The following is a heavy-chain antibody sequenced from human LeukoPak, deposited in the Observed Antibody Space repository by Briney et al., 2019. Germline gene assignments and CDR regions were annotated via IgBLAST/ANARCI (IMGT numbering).Heavy chain of an antibody. V-gene: IGHV3-7*01. CDR2: INQDGSQK. J-gene: IGHJ4*02. CDR3: AKDGAGYYDSSGYTY. CDR1: GFTFSSHW. D-gene: IGHD3-22*01. Sequence: GGSLRLSCAGSGFTFSSHWIGWVRQAPGKGLEWVAHINQDGSQKYYVDSVEGRFAISRDNAKNSLYLQMNSLRAEDTAVYYCAKDGAGYYDSSGYTYWGQGTLVTVSS.